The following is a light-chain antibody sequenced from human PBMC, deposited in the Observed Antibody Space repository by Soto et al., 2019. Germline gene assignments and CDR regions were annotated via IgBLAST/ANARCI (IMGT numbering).Light chain of an antibody. CDR2: GAS. CDR1: QSVNSSY. Sequence: EIVLTQSPGTLSLPPGERATLSCRASQSVNSSYLAWYQQKPGQAPRLLIYGASSRATGIPDRFSGSGSGTDFTLTISRLEPEDFAVYYCQQYGSSPTFGGGTKVEIK. CDR3: QQYGSSPT. V-gene: IGKV3-20*01. J-gene: IGKJ4*01.